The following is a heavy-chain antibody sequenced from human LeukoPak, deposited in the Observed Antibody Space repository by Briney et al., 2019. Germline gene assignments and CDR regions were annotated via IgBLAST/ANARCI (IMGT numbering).Heavy chain of an antibody. CDR2: IYPGDSHT. J-gene: IGHJ4*02. CDR1: GYSFTNYW. Sequence: GESLKISCKGSGYSFTNYWIGWVRQMPGKGLEWMGVIYPGDSHTRYSPSFQGQVTISADKSISTAFLQWSSLKASDTAMYYCARHLSGSYSGYYFDYWGQGTLVTVSS. D-gene: IGHD1-26*01. V-gene: IGHV5-51*01. CDR3: ARHLSGSYSGYYFDY.